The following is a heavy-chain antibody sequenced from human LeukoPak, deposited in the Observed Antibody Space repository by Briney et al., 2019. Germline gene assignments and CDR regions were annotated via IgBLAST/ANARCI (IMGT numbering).Heavy chain of an antibody. CDR3: ARDGSSSEGFDY. CDR2: IYYSGST. D-gene: IGHD6-6*01. V-gene: IGHV4-61*01. Sequence: SETLSLTCTVSGGSVSSRRYYWTWIQQPPGKGLEWIGYIYYSGSTNYNPSLKSRLTISLDTSKNQFSLKLSSVTAADTAVYYCARDGSSSEGFDYWGQGTLVTVSS. J-gene: IGHJ4*02. CDR1: GGSVSSRRYY.